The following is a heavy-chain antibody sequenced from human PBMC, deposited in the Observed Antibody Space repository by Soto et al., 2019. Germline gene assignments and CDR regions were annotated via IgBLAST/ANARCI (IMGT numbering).Heavy chain of an antibody. V-gene: IGHV3-21*01. D-gene: IGHD2-2*01. CDR3: ARALSPIEPYALDY. CDR2: ISSSSSYI. CDR1: GFTFSSYS. Sequence: PGGSLRLSCAASGFTFSSYSMNWVRQAPGKGLEWVSSISSSSSYIYHADSVKGRFTISRDNAENSLYLQMNSLRAEDTAVYYCARALSPIEPYALDYWGQGTLVTVSS. J-gene: IGHJ4*02.